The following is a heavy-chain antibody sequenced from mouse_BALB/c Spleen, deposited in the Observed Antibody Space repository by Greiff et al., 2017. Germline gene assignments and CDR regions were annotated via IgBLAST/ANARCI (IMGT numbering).Heavy chain of an antibody. CDR3: SYYGSSYGYFDV. J-gene: IGHJ1*01. D-gene: IGHD1-1*01. Sequence: QVQLQQSGSVLVRPGASVKLSCKASGYTFTSSWMHWAKQRPGQGLEWIGEIHPNSGNTNYNEKFKGKATLTVDTSSSTAYVDLSSLTSEDSAVYYCSYYGSSYGYFDVWGAGTTVTVSS. CDR1: GYTFTSSW. CDR2: IHPNSGNT. V-gene: IGHV1S130*01.